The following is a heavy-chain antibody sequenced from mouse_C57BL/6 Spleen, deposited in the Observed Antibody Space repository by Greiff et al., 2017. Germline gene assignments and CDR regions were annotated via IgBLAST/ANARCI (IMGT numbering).Heavy chain of an antibody. CDR2: IWSDGST. V-gene: IGHV2-6-1*01. CDR3: ARHHYGSSWYFDV. CDR1: GFSLTSYG. D-gene: IGHD1-1*01. J-gene: IGHJ1*03. Sequence: VQLQQSGPGLVAPSQSLSITCTVSGFSLTSYGVHWVRQPPGKGLEWLVVIWSDGSTTYNSALKSRLSISKDNSKSQVFLKMNSLQTDDTAMYYCARHHYGSSWYFDVWGTGTTVTVSS.